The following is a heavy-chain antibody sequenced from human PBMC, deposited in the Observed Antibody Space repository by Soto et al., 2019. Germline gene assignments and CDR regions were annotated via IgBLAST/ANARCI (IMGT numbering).Heavy chain of an antibody. D-gene: IGHD3-10*01. J-gene: IGHJ4*02. CDR2: IVVGSGNT. CDR3: AAAPNYYGSGSYYNAVDY. V-gene: IGHV1-58*02. CDR1: GFAFDRSA. Sequence: ASVKVSCKASGFAFDRSAMQWVRQARGQRLEWIGWIVVGSGNTNYAQKFQERVTITRDMSTSTAYMELSNLRSEDTAVYYCAAAPNYYGSGSYYNAVDYWGQGTLVTVSS.